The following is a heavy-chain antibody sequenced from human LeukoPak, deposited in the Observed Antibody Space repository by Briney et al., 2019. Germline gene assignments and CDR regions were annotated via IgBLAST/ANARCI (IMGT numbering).Heavy chain of an antibody. V-gene: IGHV3-21*01. CDR1: GFTFSSYS. CDR2: ISSSSSYI. CDR3: ASRTPRLTVDPVRGDAFDI. J-gene: IGHJ3*02. Sequence: GGSLRLSCAASGFTFSSYSMNWVRQAPGKGLEWVSSISSSSSYIYYADSVKGRFTISRDNAKNSLYLQMNSLRAEDTAVYYCASRTPRLTVDPVRGDAFDIWGQGTMVTVSS. D-gene: IGHD4-23*01.